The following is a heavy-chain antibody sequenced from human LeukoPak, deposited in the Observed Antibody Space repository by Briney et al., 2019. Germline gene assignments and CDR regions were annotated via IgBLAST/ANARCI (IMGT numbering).Heavy chain of an antibody. CDR3: ARVTYYDFWSGSGGYFDY. D-gene: IGHD3-3*01. Sequence: SETLSLTCAVSGGSFSGYYWSWIRQPPGKGLEWIGDINHSGSTNYNPSLKSRVTISVDTSKNQFSLKLSSVTAADTAVYYCARVTYYDFWSGSGGYFDYWGQGTLVTVSS. J-gene: IGHJ4*02. V-gene: IGHV4-34*01. CDR2: INHSGST. CDR1: GGSFSGYY.